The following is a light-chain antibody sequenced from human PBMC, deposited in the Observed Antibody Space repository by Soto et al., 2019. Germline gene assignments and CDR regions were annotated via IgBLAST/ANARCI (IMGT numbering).Light chain of an antibody. Sequence: DIQMTHSPTTLSASVGDRVTITCRASQSISNWLAWYQQKPGKAPKLLIYEASTLESGVPSRFSGSESGTEFTLTINSLQPDDFATYYCQQYHSYSWTFGQGTRLEI. J-gene: IGKJ5*01. CDR2: EAS. CDR3: QQYHSYSWT. V-gene: IGKV1-5*01. CDR1: QSISNW.